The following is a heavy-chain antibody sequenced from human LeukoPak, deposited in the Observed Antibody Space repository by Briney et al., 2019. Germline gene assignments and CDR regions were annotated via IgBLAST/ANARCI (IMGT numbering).Heavy chain of an antibody. J-gene: IGHJ5*02. D-gene: IGHD2-15*01. CDR1: GDSISSGNYY. Sequence: PSETLSLTCTVSGDSISSGNYYWSWIRQHPGKGLEWIGYIYYSGSTYYNPSLKSRVTISMDTSKNQFSLKLNSVSAADTAVYYCAREYRGYCSGGSCYGWFDPWGQGTLVTVP. V-gene: IGHV4-31*03. CDR3: AREYRGYCSGGSCYGWFDP. CDR2: IYYSGST.